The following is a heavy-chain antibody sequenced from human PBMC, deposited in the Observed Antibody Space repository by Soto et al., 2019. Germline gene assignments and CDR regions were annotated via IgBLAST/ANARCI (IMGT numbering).Heavy chain of an antibody. J-gene: IGHJ4*02. Sequence: EVQLLESGGGLVQPGGSLRLSCAASGFTFSSYAMSWVRQAPGKGLEWVSAISGSGGSTYYADSVKGRFTISRDNSKNTLYLQMNSLRAEDTAVYYCAKDRYSSSWYADRYFDYWGQGTLVTVSS. V-gene: IGHV3-23*01. CDR3: AKDRYSSSWYADRYFDY. CDR2: ISGSGGST. D-gene: IGHD6-13*01. CDR1: GFTFSSYA.